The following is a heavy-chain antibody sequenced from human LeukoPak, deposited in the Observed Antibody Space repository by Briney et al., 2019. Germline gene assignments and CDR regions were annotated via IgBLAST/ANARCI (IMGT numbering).Heavy chain of an antibody. CDR3: ARGPSFKRYCSSTSCSNWFDP. J-gene: IGHJ5*02. Sequence: GASVKVSCKASGYTFTSYDINWVRQATGQGLEWMGWMNPNSGNTGYAQKFQGRVTITRNTSISTAYMELSSLRSEDTAVYYCARGPSFKRYCSSTSCSNWFDPWGQGTLVTASS. CDR2: MNPNSGNT. V-gene: IGHV1-8*03. CDR1: GYTFTSYD. D-gene: IGHD2-2*01.